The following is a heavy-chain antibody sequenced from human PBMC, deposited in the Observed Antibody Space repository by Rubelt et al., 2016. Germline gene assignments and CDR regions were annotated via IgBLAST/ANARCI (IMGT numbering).Heavy chain of an antibody. V-gene: IGHV3-20*04. Sequence: GGSLRLSCAASGFAFDDYGMSWVRQAPGKGLEWVSGINWNGGSTGYADSVKGRFTISRDNSKNTLYLQMNSLRAEDTAVYYCAEGSSSSEGYFDYWGQGTLVTVSS. CDR2: INWNGGST. D-gene: IGHD6-6*01. CDR1: GFAFDDYG. CDR3: AEGSSSSEGYFDY. J-gene: IGHJ4*02.